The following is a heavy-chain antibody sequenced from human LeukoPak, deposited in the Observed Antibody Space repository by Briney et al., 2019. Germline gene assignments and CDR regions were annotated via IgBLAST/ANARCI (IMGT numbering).Heavy chain of an antibody. CDR1: GFTFRTYN. CDR2: ISKTTANI. Sequence: GGSLRLSCVASGFTFRTYNMNWVRQAPGKGLEWVSFISKTTANIYYGDGVRGRFTISRDNAKNSIHLQMSSLRVDDSGVYYCVRGDGDLFDFWGQGTLVYVSS. J-gene: IGHJ4*02. D-gene: IGHD4-17*01. CDR3: VRGDGDLFDF. V-gene: IGHV3-21*06.